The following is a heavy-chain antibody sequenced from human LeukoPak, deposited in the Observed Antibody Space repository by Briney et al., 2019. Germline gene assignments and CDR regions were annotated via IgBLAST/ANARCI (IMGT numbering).Heavy chain of an antibody. CDR2: ISGGGETT. D-gene: IGHD4-23*01. CDR3: ARDASGGNDPFDY. CDR1: GFTFNTFE. V-gene: IGHV3-48*03. Sequence: GGSLRLSCAASGFTFNTFEMNWVRQAPGKGLEWVSYISGGGETTYYADSVKGRFTISRDNGKNSLYLQMNSLRVEDTAVYYCARDASGGNDPFDYWGQGTPVTVSS. J-gene: IGHJ4*02.